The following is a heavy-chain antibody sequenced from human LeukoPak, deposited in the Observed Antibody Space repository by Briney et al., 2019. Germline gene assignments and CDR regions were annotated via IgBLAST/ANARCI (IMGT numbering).Heavy chain of an antibody. J-gene: IGHJ3*02. CDR1: GFTISHYE. D-gene: IGHD6-19*01. CDR3: ARSGWYDAFDI. Sequence: PGGSLRLSCAASGFTISHYEMNWVRQAPGKGLEWISYISNSVSGSTIYYADSVKGRFTISRDNTKNSLYLQMNSLRAEDTAVYYCARSGWYDAFDIWGQGTMVTVSS. CDR2: ISNSVSGSTI. V-gene: IGHV3-48*03.